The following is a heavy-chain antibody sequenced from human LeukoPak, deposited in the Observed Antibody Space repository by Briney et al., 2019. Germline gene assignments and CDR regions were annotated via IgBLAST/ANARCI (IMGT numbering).Heavy chain of an antibody. Sequence: NPSETLSLTCTVSGGSISSSSYYWGWIRQPPGKGLEWIGSIYYSGSTYYNPSLKSRVTISVDTSKNQFSLKLSSVTAADTAVYYCASRKPDYYYYYYMDVWGKGTTVTVSS. D-gene: IGHD1-14*01. V-gene: IGHV4-39*07. CDR3: ASRKPDYYYYYYMDV. CDR2: IYYSGST. J-gene: IGHJ6*03. CDR1: GGSISSSSYY.